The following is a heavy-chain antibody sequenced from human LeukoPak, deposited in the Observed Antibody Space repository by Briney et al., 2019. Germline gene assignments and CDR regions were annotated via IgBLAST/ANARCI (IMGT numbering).Heavy chain of an antibody. V-gene: IGHV3-30*04. CDR2: ISYDGSNK. D-gene: IGHD6-13*01. CDR1: GFTFSSYA. J-gene: IGHJ4*02. CDR3: ARYGSESSSAPFDY. Sequence: GGSLRLSCAASGFTFSSYAMHWVRQAPGKGLEWVAVISYDGSNKYYADSVKGRLTISRDNSKNTLYLQMNSLRAEDTAVYYCARYGSESSSAPFDYWGQGTLVTVSS.